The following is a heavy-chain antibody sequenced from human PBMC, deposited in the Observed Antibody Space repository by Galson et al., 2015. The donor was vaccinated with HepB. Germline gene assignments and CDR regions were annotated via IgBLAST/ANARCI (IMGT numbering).Heavy chain of an antibody. D-gene: IGHD3-22*01. CDR1: GDNFANHW. J-gene: IGHJ3*02. Sequence: QSGAEVKKPGESLKISCKGSGDNFANHWIAWVCQMPGKGLEWMGMIYPEDSETRYSPSFQGQVIFSADRSISTAYLQWSSLKASDTAVYYCATYESSGFSLGFRPFHIWGQGTMVTVSS. CDR2: IYPEDSET. CDR3: ATYESSGFSLGFRPFHI. V-gene: IGHV5-51*03.